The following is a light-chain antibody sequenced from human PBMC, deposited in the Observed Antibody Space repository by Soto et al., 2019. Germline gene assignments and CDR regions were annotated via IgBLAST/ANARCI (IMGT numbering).Light chain of an antibody. CDR1: SSNIGAGYG. V-gene: IGLV1-40*01. J-gene: IGLJ3*02. Sequence: QSALTQPPSVSGAPGQRVTISCTGSSSNIGAGYGVHWYQQLPGTAPKLLIYNNSNRPSGVPDRFSGSKSGTSASLAITGLQAEDEADYYCQSYDSSLSGGVFGGGTKVTVL. CDR2: NNS. CDR3: QSYDSSLSGGV.